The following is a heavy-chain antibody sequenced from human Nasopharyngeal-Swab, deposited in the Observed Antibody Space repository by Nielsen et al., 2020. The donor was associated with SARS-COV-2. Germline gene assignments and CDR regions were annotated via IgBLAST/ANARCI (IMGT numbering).Heavy chain of an antibody. Sequence: GESLKISCAASGFTFNNAWMSWVRQAPGKGLEWVGRIKSRTDGGTTDYAAPVKGRFTISTDHSKDTLYLQMNSLKTDDTAVYYCTHHVDTDMDVWGKGTTVTVSS. D-gene: IGHD5-18*01. V-gene: IGHV3-15*01. CDR2: IKSRTDGGTT. CDR3: THHVDTDMDV. J-gene: IGHJ6*03. CDR1: GFTFNNAW.